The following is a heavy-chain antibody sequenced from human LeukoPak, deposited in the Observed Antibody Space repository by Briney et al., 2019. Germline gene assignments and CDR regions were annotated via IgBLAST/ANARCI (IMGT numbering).Heavy chain of an antibody. CDR1: GYSFTTYW. CDR3: ARNLGYYYDGSGASYFDY. Sequence: GESLKISCKGSGYSFTTYWIAWVRQMPGKGLEWMGFIYPGDSDTRYSPSFQGQVTISADKSISTAYLQWSNLKASDTAMYYCARNLGYYYDGSGASYFDYWGQGTLVTVSS. J-gene: IGHJ4*02. D-gene: IGHD3-22*01. V-gene: IGHV5-51*01. CDR2: IYPGDSDT.